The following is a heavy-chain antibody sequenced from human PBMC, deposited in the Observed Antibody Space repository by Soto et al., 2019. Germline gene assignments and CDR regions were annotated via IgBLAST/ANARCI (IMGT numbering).Heavy chain of an antibody. CDR3: ARGPDSSTGYYGPFEY. D-gene: IGHD3-9*01. J-gene: IGHJ4*02. V-gene: IGHV4-59*11. CDR1: GGSLSNHY. Sequence: SETLSLTCTVSGGSLSNHYWTWIRQSPGKGLEWLGSIYYSVNTNYNPSLDSRVTITVDTSKNQFSLQMNSLKTEDTAVYYCARGPDSSTGYYGPFEYWGQGILVTVSS. CDR2: IYYSVNT.